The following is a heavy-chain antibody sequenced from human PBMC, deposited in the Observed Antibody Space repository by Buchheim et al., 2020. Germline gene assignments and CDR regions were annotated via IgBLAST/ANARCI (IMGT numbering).Heavy chain of an antibody. V-gene: IGHV4-4*07. CDR2: IYTSGST. CDR3: ARGRERGYCSGGSCYLRINWFDP. D-gene: IGHD2-15*01. J-gene: IGHJ5*02. CDR1: GGSISSYY. Sequence: QVQLQESGPGLVKPSETLSLTCTVSGGSISSYYWSWIRQPAGKGLEWIGRIYTSGSTNYNPSLKSRVTMSVDTSKNQFSLKLSSVTAADTAVYYCARGRERGYCSGGSCYLRINWFDPWGQGTL.